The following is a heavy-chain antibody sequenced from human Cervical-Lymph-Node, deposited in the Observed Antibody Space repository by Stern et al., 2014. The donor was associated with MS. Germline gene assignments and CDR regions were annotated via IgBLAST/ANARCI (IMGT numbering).Heavy chain of an antibody. V-gene: IGHV3-11*01. CDR2: ISSSGTTI. J-gene: IGHJ4*02. Sequence: QVHLVESGGALVKPGGSLRLSCAVSGFNFSDYYMTWIRQAPGKGLEWVSYISSSGTTIFYADSVKGRFIISRDNAKKSLYLQMNNLRAEDAAVYYCVKGGRWLQSAALDSWGQGTLVPVSS. CDR1: GFNFSDYY. CDR3: VKGGRWLQSAALDS. D-gene: IGHD5-24*01.